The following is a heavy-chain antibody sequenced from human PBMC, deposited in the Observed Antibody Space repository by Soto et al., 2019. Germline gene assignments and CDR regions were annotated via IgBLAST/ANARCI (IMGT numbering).Heavy chain of an antibody. CDR2: IYYSGST. CDR3: ERHVAGHRGSDFDY. D-gene: IGHD3-10*01. V-gene: IGHV4-39*01. Sequence: SETLSLTCTVSGGSISSSSYYWGWIRQPPGKGLEWIGSIYYSGSTYYNPSLKSRVTISVDTSKNQFSLKLSSVTAADTAVYYCERHVAGHRGSDFDYWGQGNLVTVSS. J-gene: IGHJ4*02. CDR1: GGSISSSSYY.